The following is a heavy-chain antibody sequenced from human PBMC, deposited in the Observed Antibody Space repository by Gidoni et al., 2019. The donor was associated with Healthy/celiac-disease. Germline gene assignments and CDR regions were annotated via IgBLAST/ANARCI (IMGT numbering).Heavy chain of an antibody. CDR3: ARDPYCSGGSCSVFFDY. CDR1: GFTFSSHG. D-gene: IGHD2-15*01. V-gene: IGHV3-33*01. Sequence: QVQLLESGGGVVQPGRSLSLSCAASGFTFSSHGMHWVRQAPGKGLEWVAVIWYDGSNKYYADSVKGRFTISRDNSTNTLYLQMNSLRAEDTAVYYCARDPYCSGGSCSVFFDYWGQGTLVTVSS. J-gene: IGHJ4*02. CDR2: IWYDGSNK.